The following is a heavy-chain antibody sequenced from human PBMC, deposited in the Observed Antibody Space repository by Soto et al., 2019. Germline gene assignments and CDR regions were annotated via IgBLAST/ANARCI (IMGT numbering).Heavy chain of an antibody. V-gene: IGHV3-33*05. Sequence: GWSLRLSCVASGFTFSNFGMHWVRQAPGKGLEWVAHISFDGVDKNYPDSVKGRFTISRDNSKNTLYLQMSSLRVEDTAVYYCARGGACTTTICHNNWFDPWGQGSLVTVSS. CDR2: ISFDGVDK. J-gene: IGHJ5*02. CDR3: ARGGACTTTICHNNWFDP. D-gene: IGHD2-2*01. CDR1: GFTFSNFG.